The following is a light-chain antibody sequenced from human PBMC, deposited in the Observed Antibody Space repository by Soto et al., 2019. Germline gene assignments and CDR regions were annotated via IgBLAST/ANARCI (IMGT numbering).Light chain of an antibody. CDR2: SNN. CDR1: SSNIGSNT. V-gene: IGLV1-44*01. CDR3: AAWDDSLIALV. J-gene: IGLJ3*02. Sequence: QSVLTQPPSASRTPGQRVTISCSGSSSNIGSNTVNWYQQLPGTAPKRLIYSNNQRPSRVPDRFSGSKFGTSASLAISGLLSEDEADYYCAAWDDSLIALVFGGGTKLTVL.